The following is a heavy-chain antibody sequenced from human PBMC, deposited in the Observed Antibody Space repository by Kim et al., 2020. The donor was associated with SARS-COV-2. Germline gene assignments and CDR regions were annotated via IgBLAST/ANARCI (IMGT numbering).Heavy chain of an antibody. V-gene: IGHV1-8*01. D-gene: IGHD3-10*01. CDR2: MNPNSGNT. Sequence: ASVKVSCKASGYTFTSYDINWVRKATGQGLEWMAYMNPNSGNTAYAQKFQGRVTMTWNTSISTAYMDLSSLRSEDTAVYYCARGSWVGGMDVWGQGTTVTVSS. J-gene: IGHJ6*02. CDR3: ARGSWVGGMDV. CDR1: GYTFTSYD.